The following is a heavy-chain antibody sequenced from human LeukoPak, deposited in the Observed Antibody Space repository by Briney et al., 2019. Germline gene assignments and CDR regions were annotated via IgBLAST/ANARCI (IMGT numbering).Heavy chain of an antibody. V-gene: IGHV3-48*01. Sequence: PGGSLRLSCAASGLTFSDYSMNWVRQAPGKGLEWVSYISTTSSSTIYYADSVEGRFTISRDNAENSLYLQMNSPRAEDTAVYYCARDRGSSGYHFDYWGQGTLVTVPS. CDR1: GLTFSDYS. CDR3: ARDRGSSGYHFDY. CDR2: ISTTSSSTI. D-gene: IGHD3-22*01. J-gene: IGHJ4*02.